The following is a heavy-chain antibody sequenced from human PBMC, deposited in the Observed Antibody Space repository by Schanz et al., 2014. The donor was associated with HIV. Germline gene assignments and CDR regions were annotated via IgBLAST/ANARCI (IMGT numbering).Heavy chain of an antibody. Sequence: QVQLVESGGGVVQPGRSLRLSCAASGFTFRSYGMHWVRQAPGKGLEWVAVTWYDGSNKYYADSVKGRFTISRDNSKNTLYLQMNSLRAEDTAVYFCANTEFPYSSSSDYYYGMDVWGQGTTVTVSS. D-gene: IGHD6-6*01. J-gene: IGHJ6*02. CDR1: GFTFRSYG. CDR3: ANTEFPYSSSSDYYYGMDV. CDR2: TWYDGSNK. V-gene: IGHV3-33*06.